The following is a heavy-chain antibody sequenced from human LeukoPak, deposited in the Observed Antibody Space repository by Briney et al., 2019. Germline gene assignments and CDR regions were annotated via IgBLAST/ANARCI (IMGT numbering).Heavy chain of an antibody. J-gene: IGHJ3*02. CDR3: AKEHGGSSWYEDAFDI. CDR1: GFTVSSNY. CDR2: IYSGGST. D-gene: IGHD6-13*01. Sequence: TGGSLRLSCAASGFTVSSNYMSWVRQAPGKGLEWVSIIYSGGSTYYADSVKGRFTISRDNSKNTLYLQMNSLRAEDTAVYYCAKEHGGSSWYEDAFDIWGQGTMVTVSS. V-gene: IGHV3-53*01.